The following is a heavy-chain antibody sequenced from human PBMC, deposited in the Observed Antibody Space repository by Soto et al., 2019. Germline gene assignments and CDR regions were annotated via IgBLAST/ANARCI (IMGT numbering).Heavy chain of an antibody. V-gene: IGHV5-51*01. CDR3: ARHGTGYSSSWYYYYYGMDV. D-gene: IGHD6-13*01. Sequence: GESLKISCKGSGYSFTSYRIGWVRQMPGKGLEWMGIIYPGDSDTRYSPSFQGQVTISADKSISTAYLQWSSLKASDTAMYYCARHGTGYSSSWYYYYYGMDVWGQGTTVTVSS. J-gene: IGHJ6*02. CDR2: IYPGDSDT. CDR1: GYSFTSYR.